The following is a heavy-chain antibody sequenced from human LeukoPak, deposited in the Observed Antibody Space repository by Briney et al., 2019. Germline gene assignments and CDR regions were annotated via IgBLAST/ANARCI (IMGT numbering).Heavy chain of an antibody. CDR1: GYSISSGYY. CDR2: IYHSGST. J-gene: IGHJ5*02. Sequence: NSSETLSLTCTVSGYSISSGYYWGWIRQPPGKGLEWIGSIYHSGSTYYNPSLKSRVTISVDTSKNQFSLKLNSVTAADTAVYYCARGGYYGSGNDFRFDPWGQGTLVTVSS. CDR3: ARGGYYGSGNDFRFDP. D-gene: IGHD3-10*01. V-gene: IGHV4-38-2*02.